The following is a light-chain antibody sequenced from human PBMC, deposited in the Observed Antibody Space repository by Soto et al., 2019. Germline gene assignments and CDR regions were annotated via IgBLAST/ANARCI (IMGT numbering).Light chain of an antibody. CDR1: QSVSSSY. Sequence: EIVLTQSPGTLSLSPGERATLSCRASQSVSSSYLAWYQQKPGQAPRLLIYGASSRATGIPDRFSGSGSGKDFTLTISRLEPEDLAVYYCQQYGSSSVYTFGQGTKLEIK. CDR2: GAS. J-gene: IGKJ2*01. V-gene: IGKV3-20*01. CDR3: QQYGSSSVYT.